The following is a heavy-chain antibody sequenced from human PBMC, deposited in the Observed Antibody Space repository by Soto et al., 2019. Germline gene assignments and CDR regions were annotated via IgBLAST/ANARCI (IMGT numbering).Heavy chain of an antibody. J-gene: IGHJ4*02. Sequence: PSETLSLTCAVSGGSISSGGYSWSWIRQPPGKGLEWIGYIYHSGSTYYNPSLKSRVTISVDRSKNQFSLKLSSVTAADTAVYYCARVRGRGSGSYYQDYWGQGTLVTVSS. D-gene: IGHD3-10*01. V-gene: IGHV4-30-2*01. CDR1: GGSISSGGYS. CDR3: ARVRGRGSGSYYQDY. CDR2: IYHSGST.